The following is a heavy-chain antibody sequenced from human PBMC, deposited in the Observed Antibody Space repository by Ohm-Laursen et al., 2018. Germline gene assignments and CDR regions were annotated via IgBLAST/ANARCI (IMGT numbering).Heavy chain of an antibody. CDR1: GFTFSSYA. Sequence: GSLRLSCTASGFTFSSYAMNWVRQGPGKGLECVSYITSSGSTIYYADSVKGRFTISRDNSKDTLYLQMNSLRNEDTAIYYCAKDVGVAFAYDSWGQGTLVTVSS. V-gene: IGHV3-48*02. D-gene: IGHD2-15*01. CDR3: AKDVGVAFAYDS. J-gene: IGHJ4*02. CDR2: ITSSGSTI.